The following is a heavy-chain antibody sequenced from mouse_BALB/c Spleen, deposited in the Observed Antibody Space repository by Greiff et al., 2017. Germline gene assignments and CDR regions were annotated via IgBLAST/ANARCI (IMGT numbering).Heavy chain of an antibody. Sequence: TGGGLVQPKGSLKLSCAASGFTFNTNAMNWVRQAPGKGLEWVARIRSKSNNYATYYADSVKDRFTISRDDSQSMLYLQMNNLKTEDTAMYYCVRYEFAYWGQGTLVTVSA. CDR2: IRSKSNNYAT. J-gene: IGHJ3*01. D-gene: IGHD2-14*01. V-gene: IGHV10S3*01. CDR1: GFTFNTNA. CDR3: VRYEFAY.